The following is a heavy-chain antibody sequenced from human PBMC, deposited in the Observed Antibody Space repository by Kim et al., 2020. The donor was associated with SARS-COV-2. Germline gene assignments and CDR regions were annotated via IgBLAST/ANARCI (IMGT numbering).Heavy chain of an antibody. Sequence: YAGSVEGPVTNTRDNSKHPLYLQMDRLRAEDTAVYYCAKGTVGGATSFDYWGQGTLVTVSS. D-gene: IGHD1-26*01. J-gene: IGHJ4*02. CDR3: AKGTVGGATSFDY. V-gene: IGHV3-23*01.